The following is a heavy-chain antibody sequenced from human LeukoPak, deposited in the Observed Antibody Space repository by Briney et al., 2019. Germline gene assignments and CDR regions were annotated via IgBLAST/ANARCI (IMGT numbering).Heavy chain of an antibody. CDR2: IYYSGST. CDR1: GGSISSYY. Sequence: SETLSLTCTVSGGSISSYYWSWIRQPPGKGLEWIGYIYYSGSTNYNPSLKSRVTISVDTSKNQFSLKLSSVTAADTAVYYCASNGGNSVIGWYFDLWGRGTLVTVSS. D-gene: IGHD4-23*01. J-gene: IGHJ2*01. V-gene: IGHV4-59*01. CDR3: ASNGGNSVIGWYFDL.